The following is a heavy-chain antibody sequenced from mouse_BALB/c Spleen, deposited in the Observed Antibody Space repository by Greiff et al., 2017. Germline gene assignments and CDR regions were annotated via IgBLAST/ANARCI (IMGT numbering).Heavy chain of an antibody. CDR3: ARPISTATGFAY. CDR2: IDPANGNT. Sequence: EVNVVESGAELVKPGASVKLSCTASGFNIKDTYMHWVKQRPEQGLEWIGRIDPANGNTNYDQKFQGKATITADTSSNTAYLQLSSLTSEDTAVYYCARPISTATGFAYWGQGTLVTVSA. D-gene: IGHD1-2*01. J-gene: IGHJ3*01. V-gene: IGHV14-3*02. CDR1: GFNIKDTY.